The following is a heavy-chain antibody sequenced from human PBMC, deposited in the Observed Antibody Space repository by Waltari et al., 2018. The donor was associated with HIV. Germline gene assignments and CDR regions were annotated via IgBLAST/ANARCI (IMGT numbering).Heavy chain of an antibody. CDR2: IKEDGSEK. J-gene: IGHJ3*02. V-gene: IGHV3-7*01. Sequence: EVQLVESGGGLVQPGGSLRLSCAAPGSTLSSDWMTWVRQAPGKGLEWVANIKEDGSEKWYVDSVKGRFTISRDNAKNSLYLQMNSLRAEDTAVYYCARSRSDAFDIWGQGTMVTVSS. CDR3: ARSRSDAFDI. CDR1: GSTLSSDW.